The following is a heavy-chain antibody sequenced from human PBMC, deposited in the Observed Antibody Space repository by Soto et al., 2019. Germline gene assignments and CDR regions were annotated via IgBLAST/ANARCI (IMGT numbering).Heavy chain of an antibody. CDR2: IIPIFGTA. J-gene: IGHJ6*02. Sequence: QVQLVQSGAEVKKPGSSVKVSCKASGGTFSSYAISWVRQAPGQGLEWMGGIIPIFGTANYAQKFQGRVTITADESTSTAYMERSSLSSEDTAVYYCATSVYSSSRYYYYGMDVWGQGTTVTVSS. D-gene: IGHD6-6*01. CDR3: ATSVYSSSRYYYYGMDV. V-gene: IGHV1-69*12. CDR1: GGTFSSYA.